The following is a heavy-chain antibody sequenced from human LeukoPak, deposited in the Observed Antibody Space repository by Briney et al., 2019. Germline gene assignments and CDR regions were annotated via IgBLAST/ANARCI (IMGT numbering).Heavy chain of an antibody. V-gene: IGHV3-64D*06. J-gene: IGHJ4*02. CDR1: GFTFSNYA. CDR2: ISGNGGST. Sequence: GGSLRLSRSASGFTFSNYAMHWVRQAPGKGLEYVSTISGNGGSTYYADSVKGRFTISRDNSKNTLFLQTSSLRAEDTAVYYCASPYSGYDYNFDYWGQGTLVTVSS. CDR3: ASPYSGYDYNFDY. D-gene: IGHD5-12*01.